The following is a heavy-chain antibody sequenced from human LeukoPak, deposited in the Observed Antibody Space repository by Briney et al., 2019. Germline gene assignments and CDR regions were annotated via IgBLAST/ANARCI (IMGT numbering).Heavy chain of an antibody. D-gene: IGHD3-16*01. CDR3: ARGLRPYYYYYMDV. V-gene: IGHV3-7*01. Sequence: PGGSLRLSCAASGFTFKIYWMTWVRQAPGKGLEWVANIKQEGSERYYVDSVKGRFTISRDNAKNSLYLQMNSLRAEDTAVYYCARGLRPYYYYYMDVWGKGTTVTVSS. CDR2: IKQEGSER. J-gene: IGHJ6*03. CDR1: GFTFKIYW.